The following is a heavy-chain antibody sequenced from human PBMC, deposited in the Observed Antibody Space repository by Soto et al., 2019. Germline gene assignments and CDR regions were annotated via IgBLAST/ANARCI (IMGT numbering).Heavy chain of an antibody. J-gene: IGHJ3*02. CDR2: ISFSGSTI. V-gene: IGHV3-48*02. CDR1: GFSFSDYE. CDR3: VRDRDWAFDI. Sequence: GGSLRLSCAASGFSFSDYEMNWVRQAPGKGLECIAHISFSGSTIYYADSVKGRFSISRDDARNSVYLQLNSLRDEDTAVYYCVRDRDWAFDIWGQGTMVTVSS. D-gene: IGHD3-9*01.